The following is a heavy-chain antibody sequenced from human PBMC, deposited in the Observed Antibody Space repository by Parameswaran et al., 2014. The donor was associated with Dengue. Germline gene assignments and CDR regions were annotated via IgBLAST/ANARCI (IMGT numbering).Heavy chain of an antibody. CDR2: INHSGST. J-gene: IGHJ4*02. D-gene: IGHD3-22*01. V-gene: IGHV4-34*01. CDR1: VGPSVVTT. Sequence: GSLRLSCAVYVGPSVVTTGAGSASPPGKGLEWIGEINHSGSTNYNPSLKSRVTISVDTSKNQFSLKLSSVTAADTAVYYCARYGKWLNVIDYWGQGTLVTVSS. CDR3: ARYGKWLNVIDY.